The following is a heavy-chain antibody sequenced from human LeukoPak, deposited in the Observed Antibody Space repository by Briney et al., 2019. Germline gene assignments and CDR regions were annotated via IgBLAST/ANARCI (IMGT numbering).Heavy chain of an antibody. V-gene: IGHV3-53*01. CDR1: GFTVSSNY. CDR3: ARGDGYNYWDY. CDR2: IYSGGST. Sequence: GGSLRLSCAASGFTVSSNYMSWVRQAPGKGLEWVSVIYSGGSTYYADSVKGRFTISRDNSKNTVYLQLDSLRAEDTAVYYCARGDGYNYWDYWGQGTLVTVSS. D-gene: IGHD5-24*01. J-gene: IGHJ4*02.